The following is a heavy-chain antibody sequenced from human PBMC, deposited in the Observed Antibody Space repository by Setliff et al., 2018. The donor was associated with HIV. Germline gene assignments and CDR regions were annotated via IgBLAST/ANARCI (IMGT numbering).Heavy chain of an antibody. V-gene: IGHV1-2*02. D-gene: IGHD6-19*01. CDR2: INPKSGDT. J-gene: IGHJ5*02. CDR1: GYTFIDYF. Sequence: ASVKVSCKASGYTFIDYFMHWVRQAPGQGLEWMGWINPKSGDTKYAQKFQGRVTMTRDTSISTVYMELSRLRSDDTAVYYCARDPSYSSGWYRNWFDPWGQGTLVTVSS. CDR3: ARDPSYSSGWYRNWFDP.